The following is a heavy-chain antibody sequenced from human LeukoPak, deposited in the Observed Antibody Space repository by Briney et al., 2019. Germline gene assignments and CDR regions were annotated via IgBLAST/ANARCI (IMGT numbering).Heavy chain of an antibody. Sequence: GGSLRLPCAASGFTFSSCSMNWVRQAPGKGLEWVSSISSSSSYIYYADSVKGRFTISRDNSKNTLYLQMNDLRADDTAVYYCVKKGQADDDGKPDWGQGTLVTVSS. J-gene: IGHJ4*02. V-gene: IGHV3-21*04. CDR1: GFTFSSCS. CDR3: VKKGQADDDGKPD. D-gene: IGHD1-1*01. CDR2: ISSSSSYI.